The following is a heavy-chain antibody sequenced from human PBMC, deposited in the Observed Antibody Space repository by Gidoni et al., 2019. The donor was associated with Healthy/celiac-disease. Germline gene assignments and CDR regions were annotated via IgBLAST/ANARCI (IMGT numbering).Heavy chain of an antibody. CDR3: ARREFSYDSSDY. CDR1: GYTFTSYD. V-gene: IGHV1-8*01. J-gene: IGHJ4*02. D-gene: IGHD3-22*01. Sequence: QVQLVQSGAEVKKPGASVKVSCKASGYTFTSYDINWVRQATGQGLEWMGGMNPNSGNTVYAQKFQGRVTMTRNTSISTAYMELSSLRSEDTAVYYCARREFSYDSSDYWGQGTLVTVSS. CDR2: MNPNSGNT.